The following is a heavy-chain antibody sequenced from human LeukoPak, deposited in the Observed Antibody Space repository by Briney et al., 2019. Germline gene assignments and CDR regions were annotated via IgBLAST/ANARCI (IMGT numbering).Heavy chain of an antibody. D-gene: IGHD1-26*01. J-gene: IGHJ4*02. CDR1: GGSISSTNW. V-gene: IGHV4-4*02. CDR2: ISLSGVT. CDR3: SRESGAFSPFGY. Sequence: PSETLSLTCGVSGGSISSTNWWSWVRQPPGQGVEWIGEISLSGVTNYNPSLKSRVTMSLDRSKNHLSLTLTSVTAADTAVYYCSRESGAFSPFGYWGQGTLVTVSS.